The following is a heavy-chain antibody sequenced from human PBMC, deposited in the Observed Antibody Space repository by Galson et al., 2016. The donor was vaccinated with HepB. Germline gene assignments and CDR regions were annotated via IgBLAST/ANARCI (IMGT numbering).Heavy chain of an antibody. CDR3: ARTTLDYLDH. J-gene: IGHJ4*02. CDR1: GFTVSNNY. V-gene: IGHV3-53*01. D-gene: IGHD1-1*01. CDR2: IYGGGDT. Sequence: SLRLSCAASGFTVSNNYMSWVRQAPGKGLEWVSVIYGGGDTFYSDSVKGRFTISRDNSKNTLVLQMNSLRVEDTAVYYCARTTLDYLDHWGQGALVTVSS.